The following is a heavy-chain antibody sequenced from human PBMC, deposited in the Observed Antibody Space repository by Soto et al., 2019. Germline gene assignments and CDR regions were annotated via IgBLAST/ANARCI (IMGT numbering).Heavy chain of an antibody. CDR2: IYRTGIT. D-gene: IGHD2-15*01. CDR1: GVSFSSDTNY. CDR3: VREDMSVTYYFDY. Sequence: SETLSLTCPVSGVSFSSDTNYWSWIRQPPGQGLEWIGYIYRTGITNSNPALTSRVTLSADTSKNQFSLTLRSVPAADTAVYYCVREDMSVTYYFDYWGPGTLVTVSS. V-gene: IGHV4-61*01. J-gene: IGHJ4*02.